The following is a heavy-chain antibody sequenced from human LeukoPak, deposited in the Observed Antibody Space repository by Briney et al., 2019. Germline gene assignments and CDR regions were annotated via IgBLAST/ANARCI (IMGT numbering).Heavy chain of an antibody. CDR3: ARDHLANLASRLFDP. V-gene: IGHV4-39*07. J-gene: IGHJ5*02. CDR1: GASISSGGNY. D-gene: IGHD3-3*01. CDR2: IYSSGST. Sequence: SETLSLTCSVSGASISSGGNYWGWIRQPPGKTLEWIGSIYSSGSTYYNSSLQSRAIIIIDTPKNHFSLKLSSVTAADTAVYYCARDHLANLASRLFDPWGQGTLVTVSS.